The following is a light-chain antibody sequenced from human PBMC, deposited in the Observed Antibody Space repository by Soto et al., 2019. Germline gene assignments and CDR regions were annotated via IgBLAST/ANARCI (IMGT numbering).Light chain of an antibody. CDR1: QSISSY. J-gene: IGKJ4*01. CDR3: QQSYSTPRT. V-gene: IGKV1-39*01. Sequence: DIQMTQSPSSLSASVGDRVTITGRASQSISSYLNWYQQKPGKAPKLLIYAASSLQSGVPSRFSGSGSGTDFTLTISSLQPEDFATYYCQQSYSTPRTFGGGTKVDIK. CDR2: AAS.